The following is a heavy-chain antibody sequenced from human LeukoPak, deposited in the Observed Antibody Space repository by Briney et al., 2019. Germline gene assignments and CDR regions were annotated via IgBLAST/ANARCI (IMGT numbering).Heavy chain of an antibody. CDR3: AKNTGGYYYYMDV. D-gene: IGHD1-14*01. Sequence: PGGSLRLSCAASGFTFSSYGMHWVRQAPGKGLEWVAVISYDGGNISYTDSVKGRFTISRDNSKNTLYLQMNSLRAEDTAVYYCAKNTGGYYYYMDVWGKGTTVTISS. V-gene: IGHV3-30*18. CDR2: ISYDGGNI. J-gene: IGHJ6*03. CDR1: GFTFSSYG.